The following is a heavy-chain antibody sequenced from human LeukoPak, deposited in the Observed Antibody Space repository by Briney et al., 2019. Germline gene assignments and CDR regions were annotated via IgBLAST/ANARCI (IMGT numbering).Heavy chain of an antibody. J-gene: IGHJ4*02. CDR1: GDSVSNNIAT. CDR2: TYYRSRSGN. V-gene: IGHV6-1*01. Sequence: SQTLSLTCAISGDSVSNNIATWNWVRQSPSRGLEWLGRTYYRSRSGNDYAISVKRRITINPDTSRNQFSLQLNSVTPEVTAMYYCDRCRDDYYWALYFWGQGTPVTVSS. D-gene: IGHD3-10*01. CDR3: DRCRDDYYWALYF.